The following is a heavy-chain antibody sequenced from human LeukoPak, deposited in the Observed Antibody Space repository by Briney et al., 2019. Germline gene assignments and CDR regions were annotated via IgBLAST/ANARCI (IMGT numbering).Heavy chain of an antibody. CDR3: ARERYSGSELDY. D-gene: IGHD1-26*01. CDR2: IYYSGST. V-gene: IGHV4-39*02. J-gene: IGHJ4*02. Sequence: PSETLSLTCTVSGGSISSSSYYWGWIRQPPGKGLEWIGSIYYSGSTYYNPSLKSRVTISVDTSKNQFSLKLSSVTAADTAVYYCARERYSGSELDYWGQGTLVTVSS. CDR1: GGSISSSSYY.